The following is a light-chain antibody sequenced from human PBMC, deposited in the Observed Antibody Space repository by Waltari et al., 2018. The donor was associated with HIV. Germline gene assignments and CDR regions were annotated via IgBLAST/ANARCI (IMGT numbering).Light chain of an antibody. CDR1: ENIGNN. CDR3: QQSYSIPLT. V-gene: IGKV1-39*01. CDR2: GSF. J-gene: IGKJ3*01. Sequence: DIEMTQSPSSLSASVGDGVTITCRTSENIGNNLNWYQQKKGKAPNLLIYGSFTLQSGAPSRFSGSGFWKEFTLTISSLQPEDFATYYCQQSYSIPLTFGPGTKVDIK.